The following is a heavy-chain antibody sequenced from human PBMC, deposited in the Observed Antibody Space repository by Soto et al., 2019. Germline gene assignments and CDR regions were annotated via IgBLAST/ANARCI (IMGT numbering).Heavy chain of an antibody. CDR2: TRNKANSYTT. J-gene: IGHJ6*02. V-gene: IGHV3-72*01. CDR3: ARAPGDYYYGMDV. CDR1: GFTFSDHY. Sequence: PGGSLRLSCAASGFTFSDHYMDWVRQAPGKGLEWVGRTRNKANSYTTEYAASVKGRFTISRDDSKNSLYLQMNSLKTEDTAVYYCARAPGDYYYGMDVWGQGTTVTVSS. D-gene: IGHD3-10*01.